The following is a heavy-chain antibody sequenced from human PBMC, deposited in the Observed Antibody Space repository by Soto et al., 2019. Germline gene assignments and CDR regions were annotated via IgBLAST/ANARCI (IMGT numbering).Heavy chain of an antibody. V-gene: IGHV1-18*01. CDR1: GYTFTSYG. D-gene: IGHD6-19*01. CDR3: ARDIPGREMAVAVHHYYYYGMDV. Sequence: QAQLVQSGAEVKKPGASVKVSCKASGYTFTSYGIIWVRQAPGQGLEWMGWISAYNGNTNYAQKLQGRVTMTTDTSTSTAYMELRSLRSDDTAVYYCARDIPGREMAVAVHHYYYYGMDVWGQGTTVTVSS. CDR2: ISAYNGNT. J-gene: IGHJ6*02.